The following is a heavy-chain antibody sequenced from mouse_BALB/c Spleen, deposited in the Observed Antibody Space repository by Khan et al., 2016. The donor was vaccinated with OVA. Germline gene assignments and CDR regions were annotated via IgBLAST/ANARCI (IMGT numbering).Heavy chain of an antibody. CDR2: ISPYYGDA. CDR1: GYRFTDYA. CDR3: AIGAQFTS. J-gene: IGHJ3*01. V-gene: IGHV1S137*01. Sequence: VQLQESGAELVRPGVSVKISCKGSGYRFTDYAMHWVKQSHAKSLEWIGVISPYYGDADYSQKFKGRHTMTVDRSSSTADMELACLTSECSAIYYCAIGAQFTSWGQETLVTVSA. D-gene: IGHD1-3*01.